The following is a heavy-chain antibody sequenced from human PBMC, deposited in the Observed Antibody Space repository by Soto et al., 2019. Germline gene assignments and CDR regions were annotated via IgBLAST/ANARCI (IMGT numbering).Heavy chain of an antibody. CDR2: VYDRATT. D-gene: IGHD2-15*01. CDR1: GGSISTYY. CDR3: ARIGSVFSGGRIAY. V-gene: IGHV4-59*08. Sequence: PSETLSLTCTLSGGSISTYYWSWIRQHPGKGLEWIGYVYDRATTSYNPSLKTRVTISADTSKNQFSLNLRSVTAADTAVYFCARIGSVFSGGRIAYWGKGTLVTVSP. J-gene: IGHJ4*02.